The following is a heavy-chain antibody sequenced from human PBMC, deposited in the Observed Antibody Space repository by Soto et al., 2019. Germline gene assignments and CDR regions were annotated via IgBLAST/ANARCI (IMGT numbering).Heavy chain of an antibody. CDR1: GFIFASYA. D-gene: IGHD2-8*01. CDR3: AKNGPAYADAFDS. V-gene: IGHV3-23*01. J-gene: IGHJ3*01. CDR2: ISGSAGTT. Sequence: EVQLLQSGGGWVQPGGSLRLSCSASGFIFASYAMSWVRQAPGKGLEWVSVISGSAGTTDYAGSVTGRFTISRDNSKNTLYLHMNSLKGEDTAVYYCAKNGPAYADAFDSWGQGTMVTVSS.